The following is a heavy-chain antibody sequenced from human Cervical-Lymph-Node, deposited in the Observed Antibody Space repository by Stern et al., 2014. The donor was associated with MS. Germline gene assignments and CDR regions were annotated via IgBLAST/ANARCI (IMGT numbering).Heavy chain of an antibody. D-gene: IGHD1-1*01. J-gene: IGHJ6*01. CDR2: TTPIFNSA. Sequence: VQLVQSGGEVKKPGSSVKVSCKASGDTLTDYAISWVRQAPGQGPEWMGGTTPIFNSADYAQKFQGRLTITADKSRSTAYMELSSLTSDDTAVYYCAREVGSLAMDVWGQGTTVIVSS. CDR3: AREVGSLAMDV. V-gene: IGHV1-69*06. CDR1: GDTLTDYA.